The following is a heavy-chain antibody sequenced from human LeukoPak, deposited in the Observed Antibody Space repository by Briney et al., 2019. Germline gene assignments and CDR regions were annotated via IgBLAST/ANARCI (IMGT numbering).Heavy chain of an antibody. CDR3: ASAHSSSTLDY. D-gene: IGHD6-6*01. CDR2: IYHSGST. J-gene: IGHJ4*02. V-gene: IGHV4-30-2*01. Sequence: SETLSLTCAVSGGSISSGGYSWSWIRQPPGKGLEWIGYIYHSGSTYYNPSLKSRVTISVDRSKNQFSLKLSSVTAADTAVYYCASAHSSSTLDYWGQGTLVTVSA. CDR1: GGSISSGGYS.